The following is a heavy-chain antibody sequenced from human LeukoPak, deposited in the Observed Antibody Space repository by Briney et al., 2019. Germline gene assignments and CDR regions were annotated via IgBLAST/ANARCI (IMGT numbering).Heavy chain of an antibody. Sequence: SETLSLTCAVYGGSFSGYYWSWIRQPPGKGLEWIGEINHSGSTNYNSSLKSRVTISVDTSKNQFSLKLNSVTAADTAMYYCARGGQLWWSPHFDYWGQGTLVTVSS. CDR2: INHSGST. D-gene: IGHD4/OR15-4a*01. J-gene: IGHJ4*02. CDR1: GGSFSGYY. V-gene: IGHV4-34*01. CDR3: ARGGQLWWSPHFDY.